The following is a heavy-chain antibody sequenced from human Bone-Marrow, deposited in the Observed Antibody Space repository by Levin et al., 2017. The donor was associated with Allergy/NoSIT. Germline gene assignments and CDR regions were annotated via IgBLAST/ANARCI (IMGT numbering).Heavy chain of an antibody. Sequence: GGSLRLSCAASGFTFSGHGMHWIRQAPGKGLEWVALISYDGSNKCYVDSVKGRFTISRDNSKNTLYLQMNSLRAEDTAVYYCARFTGDDSSGCYDCWGQGTLVTVSS. D-gene: IGHD3-22*01. V-gene: IGHV3-33*01. CDR3: ARFTGDDSSGCYDC. J-gene: IGHJ4*02. CDR2: ISYDGSNK. CDR1: GFTFSGHG.